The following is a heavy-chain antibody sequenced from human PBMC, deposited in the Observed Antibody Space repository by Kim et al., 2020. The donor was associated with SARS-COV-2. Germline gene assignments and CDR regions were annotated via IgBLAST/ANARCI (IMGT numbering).Heavy chain of an antibody. V-gene: IGHV3-30*04. D-gene: IGHD2-2*03. CDR3: ARDGYCSSTSCYLGY. Sequence: GGSLRLSCAASGFTFSSYAMHWVRQAPGKGLEWVAVISYDGSNKYYADSVKGRFTISRDNSKNTLYLQMNSLRAEDTAVYYCARDGYCSSTSCYLGYWGQGTLVTVSS. CDR1: GFTFSSYA. CDR2: ISYDGSNK. J-gene: IGHJ4*02.